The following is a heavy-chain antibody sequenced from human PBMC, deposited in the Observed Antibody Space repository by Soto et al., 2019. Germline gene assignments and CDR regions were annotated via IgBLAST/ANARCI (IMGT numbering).Heavy chain of an antibody. J-gene: IGHJ6*02. CDR2: TYYRSKWYN. CDR1: GDSVSSNSAA. V-gene: IGHV6-1*01. D-gene: IGHD3-10*01. CDR3: ARDAFGHGILWFGGAWNGMDV. Sequence: PSQTLSLTCVISGDSVSSNSAAWNWIRQSPSRGLEWLGRTYYRSKWYNDYAVSVKSRITINPDTSKNQFSLQLNSVTPEDTAVYYCARDAFGHGILWFGGAWNGMDVWGQGTTVTVSS.